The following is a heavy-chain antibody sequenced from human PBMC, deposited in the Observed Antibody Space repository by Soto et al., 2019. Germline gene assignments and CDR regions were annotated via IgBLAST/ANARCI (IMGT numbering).Heavy chain of an antibody. V-gene: IGHV1-3*01. CDR1: GYTFTSYA. D-gene: IGHD2-8*01. CDR3: ARDCGDIVLMVYYMDV. CDR2: INAGNGNT. J-gene: IGHJ6*03. Sequence: ASVKVSCKASGYTFTSYAMHWVRQAPGQRLEWMGWINAGNGNTKYSQKFQGGVTITRDTSASTAYMELSSLRSEDTAVYYCARDCGDIVLMVYYMDVWGKGTTVTVSS.